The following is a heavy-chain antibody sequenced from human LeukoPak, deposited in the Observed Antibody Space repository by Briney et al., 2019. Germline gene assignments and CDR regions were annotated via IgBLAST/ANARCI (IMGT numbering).Heavy chain of an antibody. V-gene: IGHV1-69*06. CDR2: IIPIFGTA. CDR3: ARGNYYDSSGYFDY. Sequence: GSSVKVSCKAAGGTFSSYAISWARQAPGQGLEWMGGIIPIFGTANYAQKFQGRVTITADKSTSTAYMELSSLRSEDTAVYYCARGNYYDSSGYFDYWGQGTLVTVSS. CDR1: GGTFSSYA. D-gene: IGHD3-22*01. J-gene: IGHJ4*02.